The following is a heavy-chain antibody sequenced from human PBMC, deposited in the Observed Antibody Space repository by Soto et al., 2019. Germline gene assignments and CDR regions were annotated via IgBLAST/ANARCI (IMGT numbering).Heavy chain of an antibody. J-gene: IGHJ5*02. Sequence: SVKVSCKASGGTFSSYAISWVRQAPGQGLEWMGGIIPIFGTANYAQKFQGRVTITADESTSTAYMELSSLRSEDTAVYYCARDPGGAAAGTLDPWGQGTLVTVYS. CDR2: IIPIFGTA. CDR1: GGTFSSYA. D-gene: IGHD6-13*01. CDR3: ARDPGGAAAGTLDP. V-gene: IGHV1-69*13.